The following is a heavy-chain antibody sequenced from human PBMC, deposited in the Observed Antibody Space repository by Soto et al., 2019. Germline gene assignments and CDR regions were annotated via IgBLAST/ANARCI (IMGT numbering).Heavy chain of an antibody. V-gene: IGHV5-10-1*01. J-gene: IGHJ4*02. CDR2: IDPSDSYT. D-gene: IGHD3-10*01. CDR1: GYSFTSYW. Sequence: GESLKISCKGSGYSFTSYWISWVRQMPGKGLEWMGRIDPSDSYTNYSPSFQGHVTISADKSISTAYLQWSSLKASDTAMYYCARQGITMVRGVIPAPTDWGQGTLGTVSS. CDR3: ARQGITMVRGVIPAPTD.